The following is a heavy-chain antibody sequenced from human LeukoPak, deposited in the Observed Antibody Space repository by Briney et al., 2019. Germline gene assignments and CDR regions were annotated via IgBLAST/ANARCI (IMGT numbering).Heavy chain of an antibody. J-gene: IGHJ3*02. Sequence: PGGSLRLSCAGSGFTFSSYAMSWVRQAPGKGLEWVSAISGSYGSTYYADSVKGRFTISRDNSKNTLYLQMNSLRAEDTAVYYCAKDRLIFGVVISAFDIWGQGTMVTVSS. D-gene: IGHD3-3*01. CDR1: GFTFSSYA. CDR3: AKDRLIFGVVISAFDI. CDR2: ISGSYGST. V-gene: IGHV3-23*01.